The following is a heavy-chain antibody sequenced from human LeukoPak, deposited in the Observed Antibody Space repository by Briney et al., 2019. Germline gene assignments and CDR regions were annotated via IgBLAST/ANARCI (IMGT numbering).Heavy chain of an antibody. D-gene: IGHD3-16*01. J-gene: IGHJ4*02. CDR3: AKDVDTGGSVYYFDY. CDR2: MSGSGGST. Sequence: GGSLRLSCAASGFTFSSYAMSWVRQAPGKGLEWVSGMSGSGGSTYYADSVKGRFTISRDNSKNTLYLQMNSLRAEDTAVYYCAKDVDTGGSVYYFDYWGQGTLVTVSS. CDR1: GFTFSSYA. V-gene: IGHV3-23*01.